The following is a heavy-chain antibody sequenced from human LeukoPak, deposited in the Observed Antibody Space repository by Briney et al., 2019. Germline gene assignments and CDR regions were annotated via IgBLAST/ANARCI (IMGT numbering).Heavy chain of an antibody. J-gene: IGHJ6*02. Sequence: GGSLRPSCAASGFTFTIYSMNWVRQAPGKGLEWVSSISSGSIKTYYADSLKGRFTTPRDNAKNSLHLQMNSVRAEDTAVYYCARDMQGSDDSMDVWGQGTTVTVSS. D-gene: IGHD3-3*01. CDR1: GFTFTIYS. CDR3: ARDMQGSDDSMDV. V-gene: IGHV3-48*04. CDR2: ISSGSIKT.